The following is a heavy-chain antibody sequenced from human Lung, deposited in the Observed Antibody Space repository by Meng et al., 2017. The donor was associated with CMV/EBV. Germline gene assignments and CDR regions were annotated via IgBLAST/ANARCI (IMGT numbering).Heavy chain of an antibody. V-gene: IGHV3-11*04. J-gene: IGHJ6*02. CDR1: GFSFSDYY. Sequence: GESXKISCAASGFSFSDYYMSWIRQAPGKGLEWVSYISSTGSSIYYADSVKGRFTISRDNAKNSLYLQMNSLRAEDTAMYYCARDPRPGAYYFGMDVGGQGTTVTVSS. D-gene: IGHD6-6*01. CDR2: ISSTGSSI. CDR3: ARDPRPGAYYFGMDV.